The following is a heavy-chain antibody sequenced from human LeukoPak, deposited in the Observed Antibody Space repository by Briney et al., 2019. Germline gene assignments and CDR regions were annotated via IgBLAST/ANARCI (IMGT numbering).Heavy chain of an antibody. J-gene: IGHJ5*02. Sequence: SVKVSCKASGGTFSSYAISWVRQAPGQGLEWMGRIIPIFGTANYAQKFQGRVTITTDESTSTAYMELSSLRSEDTAVYYCARARIAAAGTMRWFDPWGQGALVTVSS. D-gene: IGHD6-13*01. CDR2: IIPIFGTA. CDR3: ARARIAAAGTMRWFDP. CDR1: GGTFSSYA. V-gene: IGHV1-69*05.